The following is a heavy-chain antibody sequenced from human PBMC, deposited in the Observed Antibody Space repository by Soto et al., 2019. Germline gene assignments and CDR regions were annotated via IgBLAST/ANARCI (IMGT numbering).Heavy chain of an antibody. Sequence: QVQLVQSGAEVKKPGASVKVSCKASGYTFTRSGISWVRQAPGQGPEWMGWISSYNGNTNYAQTFQGRVTMTTDTSTSTAYMELRSLRSDATAAYSCARESVATYYYYGMDVWGQGTPVTVSS. CDR1: GYTFTRSG. CDR2: ISSYNGNT. J-gene: IGHJ6*02. D-gene: IGHD5-12*01. V-gene: IGHV1-18*01. CDR3: ARESVATYYYYGMDV.